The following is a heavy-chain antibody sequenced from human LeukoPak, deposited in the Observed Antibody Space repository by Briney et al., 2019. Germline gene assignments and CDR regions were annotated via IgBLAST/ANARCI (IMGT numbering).Heavy chain of an antibody. Sequence: GASVKVSCKASGYTFTCYYMHWVRQAPGQGLEWMGWINPNSGGTNYAQKFQGRVTMTRDTSISTAYMELSRLRSDDTAVYYCAIEGYCSGGSCYGNWFDPWGQGTLVTVSS. CDR2: INPNSGGT. V-gene: IGHV1-2*02. CDR3: AIEGYCSGGSCYGNWFDP. J-gene: IGHJ5*02. CDR1: GYTFTCYY. D-gene: IGHD2-15*01.